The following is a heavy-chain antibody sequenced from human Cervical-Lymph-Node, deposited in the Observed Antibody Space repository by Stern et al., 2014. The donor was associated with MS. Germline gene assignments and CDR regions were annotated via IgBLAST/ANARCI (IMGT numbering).Heavy chain of an antibody. CDR3: ARGHYGLDV. CDR2: IYNGGNTI. Sequence: QVQLQESGGGLVKPGGSLRLSCAASGFTFSDHYGRWVRQAPGKGLEWLSYIYNGGNTIYYADSVEGRFTISRDNARNSLYLQMNSLRVEDTAVYFCARGHYGLDVWGQGTTVTVSS. CDR1: GFTFSDHY. J-gene: IGHJ6*02. D-gene: IGHD3-10*01. V-gene: IGHV3-11*01.